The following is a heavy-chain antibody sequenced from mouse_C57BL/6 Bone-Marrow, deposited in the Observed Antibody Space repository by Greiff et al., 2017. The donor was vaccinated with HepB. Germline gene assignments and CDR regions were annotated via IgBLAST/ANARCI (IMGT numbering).Heavy chain of an antibody. D-gene: IGHD1-1*01. CDR3: ARITTERYFDV. V-gene: IGHV5-12*01. CDR1: GFTFSDYY. CDR2: ISNGGGST. Sequence: EVQLVESGGGLVQPGGSLKLSCSASGFTFSDYYMYWVRQTPEKRLEWVAYISNGGGSTYYPDTVKGRFTISRGNAKNTLYLQMSRLKSEDTAMYYCARITTERYFDVWGTGTTGTVSS. J-gene: IGHJ1*03.